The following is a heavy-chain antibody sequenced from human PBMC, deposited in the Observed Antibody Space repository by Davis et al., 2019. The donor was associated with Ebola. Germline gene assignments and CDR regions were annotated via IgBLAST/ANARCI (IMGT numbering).Heavy chain of an antibody. J-gene: IGHJ6*02. CDR1: GGTFSSYA. Sequence: SVKVSCKASGGTFSSYAISWVRQAPGQGLEWMGGIIPIFGTANYAQKFQGRVTITADESISTAYMELSRLRSDDTAVYYCASWGDIVVVPAAIGMDVWGQGTTVTVSS. CDR3: ASWGDIVVVPAAIGMDV. CDR2: IIPIFGTA. D-gene: IGHD2-2*02. V-gene: IGHV1-69*13.